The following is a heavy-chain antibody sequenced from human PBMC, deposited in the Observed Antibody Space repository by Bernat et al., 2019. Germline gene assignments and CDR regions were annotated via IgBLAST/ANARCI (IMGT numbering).Heavy chain of an antibody. D-gene: IGHD3-3*01. CDR3: ARVTSIFGVVSSYYYYMDV. V-gene: IGHV1-18*01. Sequence: QVQLVQSGAEVKKPGASVKVSCKASDYTFPSYGLSWVRQAPGQGLEWMGWTNAHNGHTHYAEKFQGRVTMTTDTSTSTAYMELRGLRSDDTAGYYCARVTSIFGVVSSYYYYMDVWGEGTTVTVSS. J-gene: IGHJ6*03. CDR1: DYTFPSYG. CDR2: TNAHNGHT.